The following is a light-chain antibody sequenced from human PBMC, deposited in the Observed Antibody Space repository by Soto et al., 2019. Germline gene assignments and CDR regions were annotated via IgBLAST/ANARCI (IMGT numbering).Light chain of an antibody. V-gene: IGKV3-11*01. CDR1: QSVGKY. Sequence: EIVMTQSPATLSLSPGERATLSCRASQSVGKYLVWYQQKPGQAPRLLIYDASNRDTGIPARFSGSWSGTDFTLQISRVEAEDVGVYYCMQLSHFPWTFGQGTKVDIK. CDR2: DAS. J-gene: IGKJ1*01. CDR3: MQLSHFPWT.